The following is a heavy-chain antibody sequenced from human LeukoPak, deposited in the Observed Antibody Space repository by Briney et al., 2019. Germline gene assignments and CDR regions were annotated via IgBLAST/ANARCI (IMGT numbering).Heavy chain of an antibody. J-gene: IGHJ4*02. CDR3: ARAPWSPTSSSPGGRYFDY. Sequence: EASVKVSCKASGYTXTGYYMHXVRQXPGQXXXXXGXXNPNSXGXNYEKKFQGXVNMTRDTSISTAYMELSRLRSDDTAVYYCARAPWSPTSSSPGGRYFDYWGQGTLVTVSS. CDR2: XNPNSXGX. V-gene: IGHV1-2*02. D-gene: IGHD6-13*01. CDR1: GYTXTGYY.